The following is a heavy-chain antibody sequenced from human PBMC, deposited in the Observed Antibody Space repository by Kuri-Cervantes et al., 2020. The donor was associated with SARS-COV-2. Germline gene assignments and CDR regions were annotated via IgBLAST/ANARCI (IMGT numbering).Heavy chain of an antibody. CDR1: GGSISSYY. V-gene: IGHV4-59*08. CDR3: ARRPGQSVGFDY. Sequence: GSLRLSCTVSGGSISSYYWSWIRQPPGKGLEWIGYIYYSGSTNYNPSLKSRVTISVDTSKNQFSLKLNSVTAADTATYCCARRPGQSVGFDYWGQGTLVTVSS. J-gene: IGHJ4*02. CDR2: IYYSGST. D-gene: IGHD2-15*01.